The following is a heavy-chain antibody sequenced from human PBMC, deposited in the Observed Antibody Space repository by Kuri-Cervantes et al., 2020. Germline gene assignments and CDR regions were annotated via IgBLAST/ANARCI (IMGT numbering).Heavy chain of an antibody. J-gene: IGHJ4*02. CDR1: GFSLSTSAVA. V-gene: IGHV2-5*02. CDR3: AHSNNSGYTFDY. Sequence: SGPTLVKPTQTLTLTCTFSGFSLSTSAVAVGWIRQPPGKALEWLALIYWDDDKRYSPSLKSRLTITKDTSKNQVVLTMTNMDPVDTATYYCAHSNNSGYTFDYWGQGTLVTVSS. D-gene: IGHD5-12*01. CDR2: IYWDDDK.